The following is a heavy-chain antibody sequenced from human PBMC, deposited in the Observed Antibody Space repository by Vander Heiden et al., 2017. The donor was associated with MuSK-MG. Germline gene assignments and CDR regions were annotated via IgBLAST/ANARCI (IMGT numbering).Heavy chain of an antibody. J-gene: IGHJ3*02. V-gene: IGHV1-8*03. D-gene: IGHD4-17*01. Sequence: QVQLVQSGAEVKKPGASVKVSCKASGYTFTSYDINWVRQATGQGLEWMGWMNPNSGNTGYAQKFQGRVTITRNTSISTAYMELSSLRSEDSAAYYCATNAPKTTHDAFDIWGQGTMVTVSS. CDR2: MNPNSGNT. CDR3: ATNAPKTTHDAFDI. CDR1: GYTFTSYD.